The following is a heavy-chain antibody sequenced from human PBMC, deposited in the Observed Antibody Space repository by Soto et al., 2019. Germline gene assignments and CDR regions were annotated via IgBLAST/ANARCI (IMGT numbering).Heavy chain of an antibody. CDR3: ARSLMSREDSLTGYPLDY. D-gene: IGHD3-9*01. CDR2: INPNSGGT. J-gene: IGHJ4*02. CDR1: GYTFTGYY. Sequence: ASVKVSCKASGYTFTGYYMHWVRQAPGQGLEWMGWINPNSGGTNYAQKFQGWVTMTRDTSISTAYMELSRLKSDDPAVYYCARSLMSREDSLTGYPLDYWGQGTLVTVSS. V-gene: IGHV1-2*04.